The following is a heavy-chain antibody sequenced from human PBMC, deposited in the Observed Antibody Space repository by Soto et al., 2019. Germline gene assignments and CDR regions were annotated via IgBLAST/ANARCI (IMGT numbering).Heavy chain of an antibody. D-gene: IGHD2-21*01. CDR2: IYYIGIX. CDR1: CGSISSVDYY. CDR3: ARERDLDFDY. V-gene: IGHV4-30-4*01. Sequence: SETLSLTCTVACGSISSVDYYWSWIRQPPGKCLEWMGYIYYIGIXXYNPSLKXXVTISVDTSNXQFSLXLISVTSADTAVYYCARERDLDFDYWCQGTLVTVSS. J-gene: IGHJ4*02.